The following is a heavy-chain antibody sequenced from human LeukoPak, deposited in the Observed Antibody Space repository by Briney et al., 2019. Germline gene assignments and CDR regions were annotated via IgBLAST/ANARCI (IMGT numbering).Heavy chain of an antibody. Sequence: GASVKVSCKASGYTFTSYGISWVRQAPGQGLEWMGWISAYNGNTNYARKLQGRVTITTDTSTSTAYMELSSLRSEDTAVYYCARGVLGYCSSTSCRYYYYYYMDVWGKGTTVTVSS. CDR1: GYTFTSYG. J-gene: IGHJ6*03. D-gene: IGHD2-2*01. CDR3: ARGVLGYCSSTSCRYYYYYYMDV. CDR2: ISAYNGNT. V-gene: IGHV1-18*01.